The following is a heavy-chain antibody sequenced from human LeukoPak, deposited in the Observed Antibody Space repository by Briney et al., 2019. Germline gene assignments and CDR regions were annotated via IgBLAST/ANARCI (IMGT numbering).Heavy chain of an antibody. D-gene: IGHD2-15*01. CDR2: ISSSSSYI. CDR3: ARDCSGGSCYFAFDY. J-gene: IGHJ4*02. Sequence: GGSLRLSCAASGFTFSSYSMNWVRQAPGKGLEWVSSISSSSSYIYYADSVKGRFTISRDNAKNSLYLQMNSLRAEDTAVYYCARDCSGGSCYFAFDYWGQGTLVTVSS. CDR1: GFTFSSYS. V-gene: IGHV3-21*01.